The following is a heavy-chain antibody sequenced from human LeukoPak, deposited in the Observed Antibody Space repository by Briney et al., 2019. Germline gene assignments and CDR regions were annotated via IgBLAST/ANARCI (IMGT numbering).Heavy chain of an antibody. CDR2: ISSSSTI. D-gene: IGHD3-9*01. J-gene: IGHJ4*02. CDR1: GFTFSTYS. V-gene: IGHV3-48*01. Sequence: GGSLRLSCAASGFTFSTYSMNWVRQAPGKGLEWVSYISSSSTIYYADSVKGRFTISRDNAKNSLYLQMNSLRAEDTAVYYCARVDYDILTGYPYYFDYWGQGTLVTVSS. CDR3: ARVDYDILTGYPYYFDY.